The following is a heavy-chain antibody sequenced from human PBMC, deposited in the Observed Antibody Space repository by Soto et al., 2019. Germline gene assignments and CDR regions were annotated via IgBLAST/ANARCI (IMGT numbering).Heavy chain of an antibody. D-gene: IGHD6-19*01. CDR1: GGSISSSSYY. J-gene: IGHJ4*02. V-gene: IGHV4-39*01. CDR2: IYYSGST. Sequence: SETLSLTCTVSGGSISSSSYYWGWIRQPPGKGLEWIGSIYYSGSTYYNPSLKSRVTISVDTSKNQYSLKLSSVTAADTAVYYCARTSGQWLVRFDYWGQGTLVTVSS. CDR3: ARTSGQWLVRFDY.